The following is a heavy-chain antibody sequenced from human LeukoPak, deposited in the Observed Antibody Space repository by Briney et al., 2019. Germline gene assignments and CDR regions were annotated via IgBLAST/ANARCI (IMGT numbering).Heavy chain of an antibody. CDR1: GFTFSTFA. CDR3: AKATYYDFWSGHDY. J-gene: IGHJ4*02. D-gene: IGHD3-3*01. Sequence: PGGSLRLSCAASGFTFSTFAMIWVRQPPGKGLERVSSIFPSGGEIHYADSVRGRFTISRDNSKNTLYLQMNSLRAEDTAVYYCAKATYYDFWSGHDYWGQGTLVTVSS. CDR2: IFPSGGEI. V-gene: IGHV3-23*01.